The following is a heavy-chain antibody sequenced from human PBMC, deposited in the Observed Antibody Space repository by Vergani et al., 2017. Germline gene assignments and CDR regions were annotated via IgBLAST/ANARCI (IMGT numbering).Heavy chain of an antibody. V-gene: IGHV3-23*03. CDR3: AKDTNPETWIQLWPDAFDI. CDR1: GFPFSSYA. Sequence: EVQLLESGGGLVQPGGSLRLSCAASGFPFSSYAMSWVRQAPGRGLEWVSVTYSGGSTDYADSVKGRFTILRDNSKNTLYLQMNSLRAEDTAVYYCAKDTNPETWIQLWPDAFDIWGQGTMVTVSS. D-gene: IGHD5-18*01. CDR2: TYSGGST. J-gene: IGHJ3*02.